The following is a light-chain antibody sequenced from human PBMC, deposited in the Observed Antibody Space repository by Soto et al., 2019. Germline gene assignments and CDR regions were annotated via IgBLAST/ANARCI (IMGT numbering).Light chain of an antibody. CDR1: SSYVGGSNH. CDR2: EVS. J-gene: IGLJ1*01. CDR3: NSQTTSGIRV. V-gene: IGLV2-14*01. Sequence: QSALTQPASVSGSPGQSITISCTETSSYVGGSNHVSWYQHHPGKAPRLIIYEVSYRPSGVSNRFSGSKSGYTASLTISGLQAEDEADYYCNSQTTSGIRVFGTGTKVTVL.